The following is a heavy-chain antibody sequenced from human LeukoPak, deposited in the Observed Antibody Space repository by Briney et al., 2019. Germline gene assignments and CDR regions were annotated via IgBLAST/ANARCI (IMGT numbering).Heavy chain of an antibody. D-gene: IGHD5-12*01. CDR3: ARDHSGYDFSRVYHFYYHGMDV. CDR2: IKQDGSEK. Sequence: GGSLRLSCAASGFTFSSYWMSWVRQTPGRGLEWLANIKQDGSEKNYVDSVKGRFTISRDNVKKSVYLQMSSLRGEDTAVYYCARDHSGYDFSRVYHFYYHGMDVWGQGTTVTVSS. CDR1: GFTFSSYW. J-gene: IGHJ6*02. V-gene: IGHV3-7*01.